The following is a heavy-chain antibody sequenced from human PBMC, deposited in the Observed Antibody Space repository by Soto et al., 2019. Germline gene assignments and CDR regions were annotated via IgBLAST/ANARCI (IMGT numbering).Heavy chain of an antibody. CDR3: ERNTISAAGADYYGRDV. Sequence: PGGSLRLSCAVSGFTFSDNYISWIRQAPWQGLEWVSYMSSSGVTVFYADSVKGRFTISRDNAKNSLFLQMNRLRIEDTAVYYCERNTISAAGADYYGRDVGGKGTTV. J-gene: IGHJ6*04. CDR2: MSSSGVTV. CDR1: GFTFSDNY. D-gene: IGHD6-25*01. V-gene: IGHV3-11*01.